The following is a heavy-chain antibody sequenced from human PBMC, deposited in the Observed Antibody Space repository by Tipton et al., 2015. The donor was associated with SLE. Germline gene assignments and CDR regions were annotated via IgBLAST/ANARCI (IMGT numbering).Heavy chain of an antibody. J-gene: IGHJ4*02. V-gene: IGHV3-33*01. CDR2: IWYDGSNK. D-gene: IGHD3-22*01. CDR1: GFTFSSYG. Sequence: SLRLSCAASGFTFSSYGMHWVRQAPGKGLEWVAVIWYDGSNKYYADSVKGRFTISRDNSKNTLYLQMNSLRAEDTAVYYCARDRSYYYDSSGYPYWGQGPLVTVSS. CDR3: ARDRSYYYDSSGYPY.